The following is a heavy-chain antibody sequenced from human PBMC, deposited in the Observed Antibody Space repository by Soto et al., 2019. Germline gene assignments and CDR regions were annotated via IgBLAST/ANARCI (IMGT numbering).Heavy chain of an antibody. V-gene: IGHV1-2*04. CDR2: INPNSGGT. CDR3: ARGAPYYDSSGYYRDYYYYGMDV. D-gene: IGHD3-22*01. CDR1: GYTFTGYY. Sequence: ASVTVSCKASGYTFTGYYMHWVRQAPGQGLEWMGWINPNSGGTNYAQKFQGWVTMTRDTSISTAYMELSRLRSDDTAVYYCARGAPYYDSSGYYRDYYYYGMDVWGQGTTVTVSS. J-gene: IGHJ6*02.